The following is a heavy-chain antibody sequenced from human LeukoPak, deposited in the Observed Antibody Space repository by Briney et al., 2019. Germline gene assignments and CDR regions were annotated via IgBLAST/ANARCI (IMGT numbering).Heavy chain of an antibody. V-gene: IGHV3-33*01. Sequence: PGGSLRLSCAASGFTFSSYGMHWVRQAPGKGLEWVAVIWYDGGNKYYADSVKGRFTISRDNSKNTLYLQMNSLRAEDTAVYYCARGNKWLRQNFDYWGQGTLVTVSS. CDR3: ARGNKWLRQNFDY. J-gene: IGHJ4*02. CDR2: IWYDGGNK. CDR1: GFTFSSYG. D-gene: IGHD5-12*01.